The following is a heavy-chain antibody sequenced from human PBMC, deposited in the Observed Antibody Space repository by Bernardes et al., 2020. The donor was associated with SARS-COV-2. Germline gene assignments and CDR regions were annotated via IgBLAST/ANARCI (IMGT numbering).Heavy chain of an antibody. D-gene: IGHD3-16*02. Sequence: GGSLRLSCAASGFTFSSYEMNWVRQAPGKGLEWVSYISSSGSTIYYADSVKGRFTISRDNAKNSLYLQMNSLRAEDTAVYYCARDPGTYDYIWGSYRPGPDYWGQGTLVTVSS. CDR3: ARDPGTYDYIWGSYRPGPDY. V-gene: IGHV3-48*03. J-gene: IGHJ4*02. CDR2: ISSSGSTI. CDR1: GFTFSSYE.